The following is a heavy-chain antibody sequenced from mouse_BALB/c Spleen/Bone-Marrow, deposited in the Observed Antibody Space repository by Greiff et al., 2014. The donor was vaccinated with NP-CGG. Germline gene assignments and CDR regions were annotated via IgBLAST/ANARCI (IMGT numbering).Heavy chain of an antibody. Sequence: VQLQQSGSVLVRPGASVRLSCKASGYTFTNSWIHWAKQRPGQGLEWIGEIHPNSGNTNYNEKLKGKATLTVDTSSSTAYVDLSSLTSEDSSVYYCARHHRYAYYFDYWGQGTTLTVSS. V-gene: IGHV1S130*01. CDR2: IHPNSGNT. J-gene: IGHJ2*01. D-gene: IGHD2-14*01. CDR3: ARHHRYAYYFDY. CDR1: GYTFTNSW.